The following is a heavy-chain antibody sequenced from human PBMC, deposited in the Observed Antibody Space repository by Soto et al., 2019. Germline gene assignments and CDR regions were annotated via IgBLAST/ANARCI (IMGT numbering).Heavy chain of an antibody. CDR2: IIPIFGTA. Sequence: GASVKVSCKASGGTFSSYAISWVRQAPGQGLEWMGGIIPIFGTANYAQKFQGRVTITADESTSTAYMELSSLRSEDTAVYYCAREHRVAAYYNWFDPWGQGTLVTVSS. CDR3: AREHRVAAYYNWFDP. D-gene: IGHD2-15*01. CDR1: GGTFSSYA. V-gene: IGHV1-69*13. J-gene: IGHJ5*02.